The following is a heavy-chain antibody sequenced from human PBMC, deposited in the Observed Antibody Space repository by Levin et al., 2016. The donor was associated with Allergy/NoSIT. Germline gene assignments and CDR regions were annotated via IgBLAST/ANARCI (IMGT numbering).Heavy chain of an antibody. CDR2: IKEDGREQ. D-gene: IGHD6-25*01. CDR3: ASGAAAATRWRGLAAIDY. CDR1: GFTFKKYW. Sequence: GESLKISCAASGFTFKKYWMSWVRQAPGQGLEWVANIKEDGREQYYADSVKGRFTISRDNSRNSLSLQMNSLRVDDTALYYCASGAAAATRWRGLAAIDYWGQGTRVTVSS. V-gene: IGHV3-7*03. J-gene: IGHJ4*02.